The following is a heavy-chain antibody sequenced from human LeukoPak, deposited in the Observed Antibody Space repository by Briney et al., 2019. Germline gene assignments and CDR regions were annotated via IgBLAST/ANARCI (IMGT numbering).Heavy chain of an antibody. CDR3: ATSTAAAGTD. D-gene: IGHD6-13*01. J-gene: IGHJ4*02. V-gene: IGHV3-7*03. CDR2: IKQDGSEK. Sequence: GGSLRLSCAASGFTFSNLWMSWVRQAPGKGLKWVANIKQDGSEKYYVDSVKGRFTISRDNAQNSLYLQMNSLGAKDTAIYYCATSTAAAGTDWGQGTLVTVSS. CDR1: GFTFSNLW.